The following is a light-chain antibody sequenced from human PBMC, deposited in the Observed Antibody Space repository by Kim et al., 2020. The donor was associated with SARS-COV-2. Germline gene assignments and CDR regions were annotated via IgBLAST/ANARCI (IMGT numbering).Light chain of an antibody. CDR2: AAF. CDR1: QNIASY. V-gene: IGKV1-39*01. CDR3: QQSYTTPRT. Sequence: DIQMTQSPSSLSASVGDRVTITCRASQNIASYLHWYQHKPGKAPKLLIYAAFRLQSGVPSRFSGSGSGADFTLTISSLQPEDFATYYCQQSYTTPRTFGQGTKVDIK. J-gene: IGKJ1*01.